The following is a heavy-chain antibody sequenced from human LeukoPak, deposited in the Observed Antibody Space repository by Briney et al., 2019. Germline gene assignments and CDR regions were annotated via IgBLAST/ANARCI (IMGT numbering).Heavy chain of an antibody. V-gene: IGHV3-7*04. D-gene: IGHD6-25*01. Sequence: SGGSLRVSSAASGFTFSSFWMSWVRQAPGKGLEWVANIKQDGSEKYYVDSVKGRFTISRDNAKNSLYLQMNSLRVEDTAVYYCARGRGVNSWGQGTLVTVSS. CDR1: GFTFSSFW. CDR3: ARGRGVNS. CDR2: IKQDGSEK. J-gene: IGHJ4*02.